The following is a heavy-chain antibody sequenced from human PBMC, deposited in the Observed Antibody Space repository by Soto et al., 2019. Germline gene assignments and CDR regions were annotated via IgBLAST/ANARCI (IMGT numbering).Heavy chain of an antibody. V-gene: IGHV1-69*01. J-gene: IGHJ5*02. CDR1: GGTFSSYA. CDR2: IIPIFGTA. CDR3: ARVNTPLTGTTGWFDP. Sequence: QVQLVQSGAEVKKPGSSVKVSCKASGGTFSSYAISWVRQAPGQGLEWMGGIIPIFGTANYAQQFQGRLTITEDESTSTAYMELSSLRSEDTAVYYCARVNTPLTGTTGWFDPWGQGTLVTVSS. D-gene: IGHD1-20*01.